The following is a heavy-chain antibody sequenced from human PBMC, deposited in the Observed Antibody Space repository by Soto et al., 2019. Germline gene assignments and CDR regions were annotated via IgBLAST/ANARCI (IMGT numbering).Heavy chain of an antibody. V-gene: IGHV4-30-4*01. CDR1: GGSISSGDYY. CDR2: IYYSGST. Sequence: KPSETLSLTCTVSGGSISSGDYYWSWIRQPPGKGLEWIGYIYYSGSTYYNPSLKSRVTISVDTSKNQFSLKLSSVTAADTAVYYCAREVGATYNWFDPWGQGTLVTVSS. J-gene: IGHJ5*02. D-gene: IGHD1-26*01. CDR3: AREVGATYNWFDP.